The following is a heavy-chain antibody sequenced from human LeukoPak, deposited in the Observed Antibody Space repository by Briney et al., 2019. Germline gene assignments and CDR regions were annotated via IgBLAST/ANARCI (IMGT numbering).Heavy chain of an antibody. J-gene: IGHJ4*02. CDR2: ISAYNGNT. CDR1: GYTFTSYG. Sequence: GASVKVSCKASGYTFTSYGISWVRQAPGQGLEWMGWISAYNGNTNYAQKLQGRVTMTTDTSTSTAYMELRSLRSDDTAVYYCARDPRWIVATISGGANPPSFDYWGQGTLVTVSS. V-gene: IGHV1-18*01. D-gene: IGHD5-12*01. CDR3: ARDPRWIVATISGGANPPSFDY.